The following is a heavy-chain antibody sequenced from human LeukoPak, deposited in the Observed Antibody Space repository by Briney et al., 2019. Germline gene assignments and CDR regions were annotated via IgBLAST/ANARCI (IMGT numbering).Heavy chain of an antibody. Sequence: GESLKISCKGSGYSFTNYWIGWVRQMPGEGLEWMGIIYSPSFQGQVTISSDKSISTAYLQWSSLKASDTAMYYCARGLSYVAYWGQGTRVTVSS. CDR2: IY. CDR1: GYSFTNYW. V-gene: IGHV5-51*01. D-gene: IGHD2-8*01. J-gene: IGHJ4*02. CDR3: ARGLSYVAY.